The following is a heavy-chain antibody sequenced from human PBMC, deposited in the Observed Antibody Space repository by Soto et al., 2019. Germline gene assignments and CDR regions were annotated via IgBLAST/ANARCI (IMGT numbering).Heavy chain of an antibody. CDR1: GGSISSYY. D-gene: IGHD3-10*01. V-gene: IGHV4-59*01. CDR2: IYYSGST. Sequence: QVQLQESGPGLVKPSETLSLTCTVSGGSISSYYWSWIRQPPGKGLEWLGYIYYSGSTNYNPSLKSRVTISVDTSKNQFSLKLSSVTAADTAVYHCARVWGGAFDFWGQGTMVTVSS. J-gene: IGHJ3*01. CDR3: ARVWGGAFDF.